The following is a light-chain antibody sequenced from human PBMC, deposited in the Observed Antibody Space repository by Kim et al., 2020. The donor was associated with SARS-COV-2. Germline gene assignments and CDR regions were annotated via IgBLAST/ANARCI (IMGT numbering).Light chain of an antibody. CDR3: QQYNNSAWT. Sequence: DIVLTQSPSTLSLSPGDKATLSCRASQSISSYLAWYQQKPGKAPKLPIYNASTCATGVPSRFSGSGSGTEFTLTISSLEPEDFAGYYCQQYNNSAWTFGQGTRVEIK. CDR2: NAS. V-gene: IGKV3-11*01. J-gene: IGKJ5*01. CDR1: QSISSY.